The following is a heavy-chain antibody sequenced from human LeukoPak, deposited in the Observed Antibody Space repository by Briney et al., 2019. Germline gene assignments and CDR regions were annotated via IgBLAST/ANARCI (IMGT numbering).Heavy chain of an antibody. D-gene: IGHD2-21*02. J-gene: IGHJ4*02. CDR1: GFTFSDYY. CDR2: IGSSGSTI. CDR3: ARDRDIVVVTATQFDY. Sequence: GGSLRLSCAASGFTFSDYYMSWIRQAPGKGLEWVSYIGSSGSTIYYADSVKGRFTISRDNAKNSLYLQMNSLRAEDTAVYYCARDRDIVVVTATQFDYWGQGTLVTVSS. V-gene: IGHV3-11*04.